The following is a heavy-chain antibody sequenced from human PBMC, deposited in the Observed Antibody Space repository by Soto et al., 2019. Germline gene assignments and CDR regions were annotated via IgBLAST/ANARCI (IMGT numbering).Heavy chain of an antibody. D-gene: IGHD3-3*01. J-gene: IGHJ3*02. V-gene: IGHV4-31*03. CDR2: IYYSGST. CDR3: ARGRVEDYDFWSGYAFDI. CDR1: GGSISSGGYY. Sequence: SETLSLTCTVSGGSISSGGYYWSWIRQHPGKGLEWIGYIYYSGSTYYNPSLKSRVTISVDTSKNQFSLRLSSVTAADTAVYYCARGRVEDYDFWSGYAFDIWGQGTMVTVSS.